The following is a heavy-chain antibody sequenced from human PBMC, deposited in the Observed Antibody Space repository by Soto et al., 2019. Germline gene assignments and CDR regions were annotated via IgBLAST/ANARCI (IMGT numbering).Heavy chain of an antibody. V-gene: IGHV3-74*01. CDR1: GFTFSSYW. D-gene: IGHD1-26*01. Sequence: EVQLVESGGGLVQPGGSLRLSCAASGFTFSSYWMHWVRQAPGKGLVWVSRINSDGSSTSYADSVKGRFTISRDNAKNTLDLQMNSLRAEETAVYYGARVGSLNCYIALWGRGTLVTVAS. CDR2: INSDGSST. J-gene: IGHJ2*01. CDR3: ARVGSLNCYIAL.